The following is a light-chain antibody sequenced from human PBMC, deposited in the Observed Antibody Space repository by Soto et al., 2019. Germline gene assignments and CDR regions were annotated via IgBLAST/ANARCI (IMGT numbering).Light chain of an antibody. CDR1: QSVSSN. CDR2: GAS. Sequence: EIVMTQSPATLSVTPGERATLSCRASQSVSSNLAWYQQKPGQAPRLLIYGASTRATGIPARFSGSGSGTEFTLTISLLQPDDFATYYCQQYNSYFRTFGQGTKVDIK. V-gene: IGKV3-15*01. CDR3: QQYNSYFRT. J-gene: IGKJ1*01.